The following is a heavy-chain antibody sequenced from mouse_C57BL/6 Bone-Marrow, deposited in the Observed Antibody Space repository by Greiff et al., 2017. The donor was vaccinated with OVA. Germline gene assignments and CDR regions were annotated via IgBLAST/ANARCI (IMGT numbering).Heavy chain of an antibody. CDR1: GYTFTNYW. J-gene: IGHJ2*01. CDR2: IYPGGGYT. V-gene: IGHV1-63*01. Sequence: QVQLKESGAELVRPGTSVKMSCKASGYTFTNYWIGWAKQRPGHGLEWIGDIYPGGGYTNYNEKFKGKATLTADKSSSTAYMQFSSLTSEDSAIYYCARDGGSYYFDYWGQGTTLTVSS. CDR3: ARDGGSYYFDY.